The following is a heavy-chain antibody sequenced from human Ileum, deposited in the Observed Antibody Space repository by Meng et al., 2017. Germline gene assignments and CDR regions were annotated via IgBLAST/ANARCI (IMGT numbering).Heavy chain of an antibody. Sequence: GGSLRLSCAASGFTVSNYAMSWVRQAPGKGLEWVSAIGSDDSTFYADSVRGRLTISRDSSKNALYLKLNSLRAEDTAVYYCAKGGTGTNIILDFRGQGTLVTVSS. D-gene: IGHD1-1*01. CDR1: GFTVSNYA. J-gene: IGHJ4*02. V-gene: IGHV3-23*01. CDR3: AKGGTGTNIILDF. CDR2: IGSDDST.